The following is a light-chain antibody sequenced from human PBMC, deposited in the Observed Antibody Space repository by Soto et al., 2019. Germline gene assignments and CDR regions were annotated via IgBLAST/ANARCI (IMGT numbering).Light chain of an antibody. CDR3: SSYTSTITPVV. Sequence: QSALTQPASVSGSPGQSITISCTGTSSDVGGYNYVSWYQHYPGKAPELMIYDVTNRPSGVSNRFSGSKSGNTASLTISGLQTEDEADYFCSSYTSTITPVVFGGGTKLTVL. CDR1: SSDVGGYNY. J-gene: IGLJ2*01. CDR2: DVT. V-gene: IGLV2-14*03.